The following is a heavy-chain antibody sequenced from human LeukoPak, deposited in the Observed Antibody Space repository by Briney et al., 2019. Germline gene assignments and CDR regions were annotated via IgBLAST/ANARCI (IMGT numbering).Heavy chain of an antibody. Sequence: SETLSLTCTVSGGSISSSNYYWGWIRQPPGRGLEWIGNIYYSGSTYFNPSLKSRVTISVDTSKNQFSLKLSSVTAADTAVYYCARGPGVVVTSRRFDPWGQGTLVTVSS. D-gene: IGHD2-21*02. V-gene: IGHV4-39*01. CDR2: IYYSGST. CDR1: GGSISSSNYY. CDR3: ARGPGVVVTSRRFDP. J-gene: IGHJ5*02.